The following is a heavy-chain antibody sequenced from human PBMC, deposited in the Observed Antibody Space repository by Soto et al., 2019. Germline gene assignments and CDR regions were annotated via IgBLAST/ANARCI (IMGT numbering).Heavy chain of an antibody. J-gene: IGHJ4*02. CDR1: GGSISSGGYS. Sequence: SETLSHTCAVSGGSISSGGYSWSWIRQPPGKGLEWIGYIYHSGSTYYNPSLKNRVTISVDRSKNQFSLKLSSVTAADTAVYYCAAGGGLPRYYWGQGTLVTVSS. CDR2: IYHSGST. D-gene: IGHD5-12*01. CDR3: AAGGGLPRYY. V-gene: IGHV4-30-2*01.